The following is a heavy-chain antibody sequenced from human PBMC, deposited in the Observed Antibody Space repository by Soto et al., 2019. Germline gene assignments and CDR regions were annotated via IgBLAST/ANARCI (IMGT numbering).Heavy chain of an antibody. Sequence: PGESLKISCQGSGHIFVSYWVAWVRQTPGKGLEWMGIIYPGNSDIKYSPSFQGQVTISVDKSINTAYLQWSSLQASDTAVYYCAKDSGYGRNFDFWGPGTQVTVSS. J-gene: IGHJ4*02. CDR1: GHIFVSYW. CDR2: IYPGNSDI. V-gene: IGHV5-51*03. D-gene: IGHD5-12*01. CDR3: AKDSGYGRNFDF.